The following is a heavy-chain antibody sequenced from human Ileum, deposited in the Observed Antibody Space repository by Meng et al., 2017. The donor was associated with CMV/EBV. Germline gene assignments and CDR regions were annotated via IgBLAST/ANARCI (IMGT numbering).Heavy chain of an antibody. CDR1: GFTFSSYA. J-gene: IGHJ4*02. CDR3: ARRETGWSLGY. D-gene: IGHD6-19*01. CDR2: MSYDGSNK. Sequence: GGSLRLSCAASGFTFSSYAMHWVRQPPGKGLEWVAVMSYDGSNKYYADFVKGRFTISRDNSKNTLYLQMDSLRPEDAAVYYCARRETGWSLGYWGQGTLVTVSS. V-gene: IGHV3-30-3*01.